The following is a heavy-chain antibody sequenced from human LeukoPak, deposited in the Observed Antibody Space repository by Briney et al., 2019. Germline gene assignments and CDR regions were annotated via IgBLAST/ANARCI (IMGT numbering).Heavy chain of an antibody. CDR3: AREEDILTGYSLVRYFDY. CDR1: GGSISSYY. Sequence: SATLSLTCTVSGGSISSYYWSWIRQPAGKGLEWIGRIYTSGSTNYNPSLKSRVTMSVDTSKNQFSLKLSSVTAADTAVYYCAREEDILTGYSLVRYFDYWGQGTLVTVSS. CDR2: IYTSGST. V-gene: IGHV4-4*07. D-gene: IGHD3-9*01. J-gene: IGHJ4*02.